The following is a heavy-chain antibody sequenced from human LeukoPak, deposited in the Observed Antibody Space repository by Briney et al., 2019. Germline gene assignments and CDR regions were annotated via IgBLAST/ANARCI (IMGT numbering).Heavy chain of an antibody. V-gene: IGHV4-34*01. D-gene: IGHD3-9*01. CDR2: INHSGST. Sequence: KPSETLSLTCAVYGGSFSGYYWSWIRQPPGKGLEWIGEINHSGSTNYNPSLKSRVTISVDTSKNQFSLKLSSVTAADTAVYYCARPNILTGHYPWGQGTLVTVSS. J-gene: IGHJ4*02. CDR1: GGSFSGYY. CDR3: ARPNILTGHYP.